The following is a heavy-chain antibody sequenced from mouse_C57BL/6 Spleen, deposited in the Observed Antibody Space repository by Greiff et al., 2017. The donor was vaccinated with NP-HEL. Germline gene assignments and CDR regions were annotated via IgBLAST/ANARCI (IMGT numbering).Heavy chain of an antibody. CDR2: IRNKANGYTT. V-gene: IGHV7-3*01. CDR3: ARYKSSPYWYFDV. CDR1: GFTFTDYY. J-gene: IGHJ1*03. Sequence: EVKVEESGGGLVQPGGSLSLSCAASGFTFTDYYMSWVRQPPGKALEWLGFIRNKANGYTTEYSASVKGRFTTSRDNSQSILYLQMNAVAAEHSAPYYCARYKSSPYWYFDVWGTGPTVTVSS.